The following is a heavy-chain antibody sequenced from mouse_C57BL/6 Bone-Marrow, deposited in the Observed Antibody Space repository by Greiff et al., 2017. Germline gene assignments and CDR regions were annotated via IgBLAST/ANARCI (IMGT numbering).Heavy chain of an antibody. CDR3: AREGYGYDPEVYFDY. Sequence: EVKLVESGGGLVKPGGSLKLSCAASGFTFSSYTMSWVRQTPEKRLEWVATISGGGGNTYYPDSVKGRFTISRDNAKNTLYLQMSSLRSEDTALYYCAREGYGYDPEVYFDYWGQGTTLTVSS. CDR2: ISGGGGNT. J-gene: IGHJ2*01. V-gene: IGHV5-9*01. D-gene: IGHD2-2*01. CDR1: GFTFSSYT.